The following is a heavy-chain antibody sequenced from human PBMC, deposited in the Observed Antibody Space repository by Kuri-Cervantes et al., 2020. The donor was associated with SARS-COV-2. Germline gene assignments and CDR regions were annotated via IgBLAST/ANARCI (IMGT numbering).Heavy chain of an antibody. D-gene: IGHD5-24*01. Sequence: GSLRLSCAVYGGSFSGYYWSWIRQPPGKGLEWTGEINHSGSTNYNPSLKSRVTISVDTSKNQFSLKLSSVTAADTAVYYCARSNKRWLQLRVFDYWGQGTLVTVSS. CDR3: ARSNKRWLQLRVFDY. J-gene: IGHJ4*02. V-gene: IGHV4-34*01. CDR1: GGSFSGYY. CDR2: INHSGST.